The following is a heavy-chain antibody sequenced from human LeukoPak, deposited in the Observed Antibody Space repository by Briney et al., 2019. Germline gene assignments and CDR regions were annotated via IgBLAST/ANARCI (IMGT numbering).Heavy chain of an antibody. V-gene: IGHV3-21*05. J-gene: IGHJ4*02. D-gene: IGHD6-13*01. CDR3: ARDTFEPLVIDF. CDR2: VNAESTDI. CDR1: GFSFRRYA. Sequence: AGGSLRLSCAASGFSFRRYAMNWVRQAPGKGLEWVAYVNAESTDILYADSVGGRFTISRDNAKNSLYLQMNSLRAEDRGVYYCARDTFEPLVIDFWGQGTLVTVSS.